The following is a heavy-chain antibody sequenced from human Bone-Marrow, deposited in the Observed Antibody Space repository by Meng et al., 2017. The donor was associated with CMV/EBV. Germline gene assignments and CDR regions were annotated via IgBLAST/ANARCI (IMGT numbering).Heavy chain of an antibody. V-gene: IGHV3-73*01. CDR2: IRSKANSYAT. CDR1: GFTFSSYY. Sequence: GGSLRLSCAASGFTFSSYYMHWVRQASGKGLEWVGRIRSKANSYATAYAASVKGRFTISRDDSKNTAYLQMNSLKTEDTAVYYCTRHEYCSSTSCRRHPYYYYGMDVWGQGTTVTVSS. J-gene: IGHJ6*02. CDR3: TRHEYCSSTSCRRHPYYYYGMDV. D-gene: IGHD2-2*01.